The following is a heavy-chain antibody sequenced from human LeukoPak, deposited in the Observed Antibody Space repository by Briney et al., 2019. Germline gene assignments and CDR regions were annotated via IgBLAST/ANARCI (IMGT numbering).Heavy chain of an antibody. CDR3: AKSYVDIVATIRTCNDY. D-gene: IGHD5-12*01. CDR1: GFTFSSYG. Sequence: GGSLRLSCAASGFTFSSYGMHWVRQAPGKGLEWVSAISGSGGSTYYADSVKGRFTISRDNSKNTLYLQMNSLRAEDTAVYYCAKSYVDIVATIRTCNDYWGQGTLVTVSS. CDR2: ISGSGGST. V-gene: IGHV3-23*01. J-gene: IGHJ4*02.